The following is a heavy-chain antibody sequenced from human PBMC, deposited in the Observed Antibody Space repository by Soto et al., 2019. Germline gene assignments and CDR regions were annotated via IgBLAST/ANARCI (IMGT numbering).Heavy chain of an antibody. CDR2: IYYSGST. CDR1: GGSISSYY. J-gene: IGHJ6*02. Sequence: TSETLSLTCTVSGGSISSYYWSWIRQPPGKGLEWIGYIYYSGSTNYNPSLKSRVTISVDTSKNQFSLKLSSVTAADTAVYYCARDSVHSTRIAAAGTHYGMDVWGQGTTVTSP. CDR3: ARDSVHSTRIAAAGTHYGMDV. D-gene: IGHD6-13*01. V-gene: IGHV4-59*01.